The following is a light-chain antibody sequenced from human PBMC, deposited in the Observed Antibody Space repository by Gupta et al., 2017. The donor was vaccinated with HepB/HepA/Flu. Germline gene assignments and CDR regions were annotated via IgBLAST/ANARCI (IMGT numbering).Light chain of an antibody. V-gene: IGLV2-14*03. CDR3: SSYTSSSTV. J-gene: IGLJ2*01. CDR2: DVS. Sequence: QSALTQPASVSGSPGQSTTISCTGTSSDVGGYNYVSWYQQHPGKATKLMIYDVSNRPSGVSNRFSGSKSGNTASLTISGLQAEDEADYYCSSYTSSSTVFGGGTKLTVL. CDR1: SSDVGGYNY.